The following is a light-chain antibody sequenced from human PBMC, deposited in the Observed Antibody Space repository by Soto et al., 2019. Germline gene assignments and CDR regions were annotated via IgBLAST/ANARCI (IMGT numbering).Light chain of an antibody. V-gene: IGKV3-11*01. CDR2: DAS. Sequence: ESVLTQSPATLSLSPGERATLSCRASPSVSNSLAWYQHIPGQAPRLLIYDASNRATGVPTRFSGSGSGTDFTLTISSLEPEDFAVYYCQQRNQWPTVTFGGGTKLDIK. CDR1: PSVSNS. CDR3: QQRNQWPTVT. J-gene: IGKJ4*01.